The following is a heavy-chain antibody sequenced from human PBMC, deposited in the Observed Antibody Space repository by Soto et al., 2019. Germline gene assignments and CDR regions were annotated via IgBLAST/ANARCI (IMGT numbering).Heavy chain of an antibody. CDR3: ARGASTGDV. J-gene: IGHJ6*02. D-gene: IGHD1-1*01. V-gene: IGHV1-18*01. Sequence: QVQLVQSGAEVKKPGASVKVSCKASGYTFTSYGISWVRQAPGQGLEWMGWISAHKGNTNYAQKPRGKATMTRETSARTAYMELRSLRSDDTAVYYCARGASTGDVWGQGTTATVSS. CDR1: GYTFTSYG. CDR2: ISAHKGNT.